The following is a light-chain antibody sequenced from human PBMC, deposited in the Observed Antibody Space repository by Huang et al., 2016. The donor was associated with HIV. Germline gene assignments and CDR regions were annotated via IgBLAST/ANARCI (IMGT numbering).Light chain of an antibody. CDR3: QQYNNWPPIT. J-gene: IGKJ5*01. V-gene: IGKV3-15*01. Sequence: EIVMTQSPATLSVSPGESATLSCGASQSISINLAWYQQKPGQAPRLLIYGASTRATGIQARFSGSGSGTEFTLTISSLQSEDFAVYYCQQYNNWPPITFGQGTRLEIK. CDR2: GAS. CDR1: QSISIN.